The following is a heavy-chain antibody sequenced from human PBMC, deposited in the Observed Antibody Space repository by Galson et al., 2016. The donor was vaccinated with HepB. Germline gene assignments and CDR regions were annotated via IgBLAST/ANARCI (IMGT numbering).Heavy chain of an antibody. J-gene: IGHJ3*01. V-gene: IGHV3-23*01. CDR1: GFTFSCYV. CDR3: AKADWTDDVFDV. CDR2: ISGNEGTT. D-gene: IGHD3/OR15-3a*01. Sequence: SLRLSCAASGFTFSCYVTTWVRQAPGKGLEWVAVISGNEGTTYYADSVKGRFTISRDNSKNTMYLQMNSLRAEDTAVYFCAKADWTDDVFDVWGQGTMVTVSS.